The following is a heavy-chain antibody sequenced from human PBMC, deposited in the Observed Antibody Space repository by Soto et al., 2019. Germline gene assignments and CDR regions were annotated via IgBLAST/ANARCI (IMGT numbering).Heavy chain of an antibody. CDR1: GGSISSYY. Sequence: SETLSLTCTVSGGSISSYYWSWIRQPPGKGLEWIGYIYYSGSTNYNPSLKSRVTISVDTSKNQFSLKLSSVTAADTAVYYCARDQGYIWGSYRPGYMDVWGKGTTVTVSS. CDR2: IYYSGST. J-gene: IGHJ6*03. V-gene: IGHV4-59*01. CDR3: ARDQGYIWGSYRPGYMDV. D-gene: IGHD3-16*02.